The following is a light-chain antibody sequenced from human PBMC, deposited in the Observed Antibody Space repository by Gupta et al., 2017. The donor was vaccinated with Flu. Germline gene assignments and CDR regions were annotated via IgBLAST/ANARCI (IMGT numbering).Light chain of an antibody. V-gene: IGLV8-61*01. CDR3: VLYMGSGVSL. Sequence: QTVVTQEPSFSVSPGATVTLTCGLTSGSVSTTYSPTWYQQTPGQAPRTLIYSTNTRSSGVPDRFSGSILGNKAALTITGAQADDESDYYCVLYMGSGVSLFGGGTKLTVL. J-gene: IGLJ3*02. CDR1: SGSVSTTYS. CDR2: STN.